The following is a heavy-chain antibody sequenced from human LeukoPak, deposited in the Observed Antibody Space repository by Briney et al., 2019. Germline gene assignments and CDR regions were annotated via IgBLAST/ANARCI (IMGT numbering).Heavy chain of an antibody. Sequence: GESLKISCKGSGYSFTSYWIGWVRQMPGKGLEWMGIIYPGDSDTRYSPSFQGQVTISADKSISTAYLQWSSLKASDTAMYYCARHVYSSSWYVSNWFDLWGQGTLVTVSS. D-gene: IGHD6-13*01. CDR2: IYPGDSDT. J-gene: IGHJ5*02. CDR3: ARHVYSSSWYVSNWFDL. CDR1: GYSFTSYW. V-gene: IGHV5-51*01.